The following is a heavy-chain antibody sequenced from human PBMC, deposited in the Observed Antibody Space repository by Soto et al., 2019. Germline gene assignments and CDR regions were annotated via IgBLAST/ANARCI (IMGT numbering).Heavy chain of an antibody. CDR3: ARGWGRVVYAMDV. CDR2: INPVGGST. J-gene: IGHJ6*02. V-gene: IGHV1-46*04. Sequence: QVQLVQSGAEVKKPGASVRVSCKASGYTFTSYYIHWVRQAPGQGLEWASIINPVGGSTKYAQKLHGSVTVTRDTSTRTVHIELSSLRSEDTAVYYCARGWGRVVYAMDVWGQGNTVTVSS. D-gene: IGHD1-26*01. CDR1: GYTFTSYY.